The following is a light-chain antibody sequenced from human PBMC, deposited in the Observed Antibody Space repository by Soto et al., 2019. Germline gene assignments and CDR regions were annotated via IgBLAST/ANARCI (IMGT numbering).Light chain of an antibody. CDR2: DVS. CDR3: NSYTRSSSTTYI. V-gene: IGLV2-14*03. CDR1: SSDVGGYNY. Sequence: QSVLTQPASVSGSPGQSITISCTGTSSDVGGYNYVSWYQQHPGKAPKLTIYDVSNRPSGVSNRFSGSKSGNTASLTISGLQAEDEADYYCNSYTRSSSTTYIFGPGTKVTVL. J-gene: IGLJ1*01.